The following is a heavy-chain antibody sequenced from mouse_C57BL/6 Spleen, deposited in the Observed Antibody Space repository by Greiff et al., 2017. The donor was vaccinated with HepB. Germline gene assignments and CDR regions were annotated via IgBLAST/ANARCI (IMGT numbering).Heavy chain of an antibody. Sequence: QVQLQQPGAELVMPGASVKLSCKASGYTFTSYWMHWVKQRPGQGLEWIGEIDPSDSYTNYNQKFKGKSTLTVDKSSSTAYMQLSSLTSEDSAVYYSAITTVVAKDYAMDYWGQGTSVTVSS. CDR1: GYTFTSYW. V-gene: IGHV1-69*01. J-gene: IGHJ4*01. D-gene: IGHD1-1*01. CDR2: IDPSDSYT. CDR3: AITTVVAKDYAMDY.